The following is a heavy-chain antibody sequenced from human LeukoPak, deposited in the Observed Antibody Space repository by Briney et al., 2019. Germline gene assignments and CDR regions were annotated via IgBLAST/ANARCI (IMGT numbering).Heavy chain of an antibody. CDR3: ARRLFNSGWRDAFDI. J-gene: IGHJ3*02. V-gene: IGHV4-59*08. CDR2: IYDSGST. Sequence: SETLSLTCTASGGSISTYYWSWIRQPPARGLEWIGLIYDSGSTIYKPSLKSRLTISVDTSKNQVSLRLTSVTAADTAVYYCARRLFNSGWRDAFDIWGQGTRVTVSS. CDR1: GGSISTYY. D-gene: IGHD6-19*01.